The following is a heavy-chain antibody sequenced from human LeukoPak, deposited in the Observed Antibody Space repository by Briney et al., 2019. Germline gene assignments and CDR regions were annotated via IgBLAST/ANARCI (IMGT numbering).Heavy chain of an antibody. J-gene: IGHJ4*02. CDR3: AKDNRRAHYFDY. V-gene: IGHV3-23*01. CDR2: ISGSGGST. CDR1: GFTFSSYA. Sequence: GGSLRLSCAASGFTFSSYAVSWVRQAPGKGLEWVSAISGSGGSTYYADSVKGRFTISRDNSKNTLYLQMNSLRAEDTAVYYCAKDNRRAHYFDYWGQGTLVTVSS.